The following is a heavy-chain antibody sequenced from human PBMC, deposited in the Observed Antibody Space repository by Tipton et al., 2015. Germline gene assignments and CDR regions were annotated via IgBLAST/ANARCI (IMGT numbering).Heavy chain of an antibody. CDR3: ARARGRHGGLFDS. D-gene: IGHD4-23*01. J-gene: IGHJ4*02. CDR2: ISHSGNT. CDR1: GYSIGGTYH. Sequence: TLSLTCAVPGYSIGGTYHWDRIRQPPGKGLEWIGSISHSGNTYYNPSLKTRVTISVDTSKNQFSLKMSSVTASDTAVYYCARARGRHGGLFDSWGQGILVTVSS. V-gene: IGHV4-38-2*01.